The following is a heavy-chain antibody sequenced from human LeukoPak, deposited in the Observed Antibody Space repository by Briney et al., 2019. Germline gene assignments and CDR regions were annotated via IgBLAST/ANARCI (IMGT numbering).Heavy chain of an antibody. V-gene: IGHV3-30*18. J-gene: IGHJ4*02. Sequence: GRSLRLSCAASGFTFSSYGMHWVRQAPGKGLEWVAVISYDGSNKYYADSVKGRFTISRDNSKNTLYLQMNSLRAEDTAVYYCAKDLRYYGSGSSLDYWGQGTLVTVSS. CDR1: GFTFSSYG. CDR2: ISYDGSNK. CDR3: AKDLRYYGSGSSLDY. D-gene: IGHD3-10*01.